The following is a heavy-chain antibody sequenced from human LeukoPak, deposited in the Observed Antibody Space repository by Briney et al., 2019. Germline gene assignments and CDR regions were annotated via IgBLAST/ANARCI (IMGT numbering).Heavy chain of an antibody. Sequence: GGSLRLSCAASGFSISNSAMSWVRQAPGKGLEWVSLIIASSGSTFYADSVKGRFTISRDNSKNTLFLQMNSLRAEDTAVYYCAKGAYDYIEMGYFDYWGQGTLVTVSS. CDR2: IIASSGST. CDR1: GFSISNSA. CDR3: AKGAYDYIEMGYFDY. J-gene: IGHJ4*02. D-gene: IGHD5-12*01. V-gene: IGHV3-23*01.